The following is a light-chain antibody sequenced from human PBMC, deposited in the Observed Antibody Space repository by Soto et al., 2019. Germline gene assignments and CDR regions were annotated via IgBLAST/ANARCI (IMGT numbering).Light chain of an antibody. CDR1: QSISRW. V-gene: IGKV1-5*03. J-gene: IGKJ2*01. Sequence: DIQMTQSPSTLSASVGDRVTITCRASQSISRWLAWYQQKPGTAPKLLIYEASTLESGVLSRFSGSRAGTEFTLTVSSLQPDDVATYYCQQYNDSFPYTFGQGTKLEIK. CDR2: EAS. CDR3: QQYNDSFPYT.